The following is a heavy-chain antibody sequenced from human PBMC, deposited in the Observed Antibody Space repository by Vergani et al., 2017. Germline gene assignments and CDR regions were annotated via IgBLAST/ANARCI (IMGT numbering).Heavy chain of an antibody. V-gene: IGHV4-34*01. J-gene: IGHJ4*02. CDR3: ARSQRRRAKYDY. CDR1: GGSFSGYY. CDR2: INHSGST. Sequence: QVQLQQWGAGLLKPSETLSLTCAVYGGSFSGYYWSWIRQPPGKGLEWIGEINHSGSTNYNPSLKSRVTISVDTSKNQFSLKLSSVTAADTAVYYCARSQRRRAKYDYWGQGTLVTVSS.